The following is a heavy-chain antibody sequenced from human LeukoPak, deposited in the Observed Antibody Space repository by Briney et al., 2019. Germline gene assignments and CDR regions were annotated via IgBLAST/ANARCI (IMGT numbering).Heavy chain of an antibody. CDR2: ISGSGGST. Sequence: AISGSGGSTYYADSVKGRFTISRDNSKNTLYLQMNSLRAEDTAVYHCAKGSSGSYYWFDPWGQGTLVTVSS. V-gene: IGHV3-23*01. D-gene: IGHD1-26*01. CDR3: AKGSSGSYYWFDP. J-gene: IGHJ5*02.